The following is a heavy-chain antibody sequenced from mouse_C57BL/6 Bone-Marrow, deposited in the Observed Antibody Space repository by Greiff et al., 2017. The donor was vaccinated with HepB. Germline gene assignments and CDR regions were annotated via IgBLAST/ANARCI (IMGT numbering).Heavy chain of an antibody. CDR1: GYSFTDYN. J-gene: IGHJ4*01. D-gene: IGHD2-4*01. CDR2: INPNYGTT. V-gene: IGHV1-39*01. Sequence: VQLKESGPELVKPGASVKISCKASGYSFTDYNMNWVKQSNGKSLEWIGVINPNYGTTSYNQKFKGKATLTVDQSSSTAYMQLNSLTSEDSAVYYCALYDYAGSAMDYWGQGTSVTVSS. CDR3: ALYDYAGSAMDY.